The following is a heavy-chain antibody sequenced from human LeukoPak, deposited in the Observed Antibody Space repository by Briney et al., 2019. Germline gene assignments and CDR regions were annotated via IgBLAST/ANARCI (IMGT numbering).Heavy chain of an antibody. Sequence: SETLSLTCSVSGYSIRSGFYWGWIRQSPGKGLEWIANIYHSGSTNYNPSLKSRVTISVDTSKNQFSLKLSSVTAADTAVYYCARVTYYDILTGYRTPYYMDVWGKGTTVTISS. V-gene: IGHV4-38-2*02. CDR1: GYSIRSGFY. D-gene: IGHD3-9*01. J-gene: IGHJ6*03. CDR2: IYHSGST. CDR3: ARVTYYDILTGYRTPYYMDV.